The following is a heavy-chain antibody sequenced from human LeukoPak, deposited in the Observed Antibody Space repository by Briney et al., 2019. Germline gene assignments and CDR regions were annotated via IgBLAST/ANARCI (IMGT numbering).Heavy chain of an antibody. V-gene: IGHV3-48*04. CDR2: ISSSGSTI. D-gene: IGHD5-24*01. Sequence: GGSLRLSCSASGFTFSNYNMNWVRQAPGKGLEWVSYISSSGSTIYYADSVKGRFTISRDNAKNSLYLQMNSLRAEDTAIYYCARRWLHTFDYWGQGTLVTVSS. J-gene: IGHJ4*02. CDR1: GFTFSNYN. CDR3: ARRWLHTFDY.